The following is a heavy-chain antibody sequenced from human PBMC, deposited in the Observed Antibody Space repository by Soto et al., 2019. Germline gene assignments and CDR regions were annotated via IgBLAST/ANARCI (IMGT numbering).Heavy chain of an antibody. CDR3: ARHFHLGENVPGGYFDC. J-gene: IGHJ4*02. Sequence: SETLSLTCPVSGGSISGYSWSWIRQPPGRGLEWIGYIYYSGSTTYKPSLKSRVTTSVDTYKNEFSLKLSSSTAPDTAVYYCARHFHLGENVPGGYFDCCGQGTQVTVSS. D-gene: IGHD1-1*01. CDR2: IYYSGST. CDR1: GGSISGYS. V-gene: IGHV4-59*08.